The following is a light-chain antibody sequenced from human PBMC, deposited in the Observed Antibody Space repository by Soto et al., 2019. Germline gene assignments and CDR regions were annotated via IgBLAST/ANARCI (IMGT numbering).Light chain of an antibody. CDR3: GTWDSSLSAGR. J-gene: IGLJ2*01. V-gene: IGLV1-51*01. CDR2: DNR. Sequence: QSVLTQPPSVSAAPGQKVSISCSGSHSNIGNNYVSWYQQFPGAAPKLLIYDNRKRPSWIPDRFSASKSGTSATLVITGLQSGDEAYYYCGTWDSSLSAGRFGGGTKLTVL. CDR1: HSNIGNNY.